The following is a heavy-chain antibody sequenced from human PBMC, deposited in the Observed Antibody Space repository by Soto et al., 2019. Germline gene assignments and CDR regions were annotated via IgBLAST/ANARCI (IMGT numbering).Heavy chain of an antibody. D-gene: IGHD3-3*01. CDR3: ARDNYDCWSGYYGRYNWFDP. J-gene: IGHJ5*02. CDR1: GFTFSSYG. Sequence: PGGSLRLSCAASGFTFSSYGMHWVRQAPGKGLEWVAVIWYDGSNKYYADSVKGRFTISRDNSKNTLYLQMNSLRAEDTAVYYCARDNYDCWSGYYGRYNWFDPWGQGTLVTVSS. V-gene: IGHV3-33*01. CDR2: IWYDGSNK.